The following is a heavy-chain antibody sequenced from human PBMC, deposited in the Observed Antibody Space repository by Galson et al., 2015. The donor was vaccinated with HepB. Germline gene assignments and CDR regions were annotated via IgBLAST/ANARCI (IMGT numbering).Heavy chain of an antibody. CDR3: ARQRVYDFWSGYPFDY. J-gene: IGHJ4*02. CDR2: IYYSGST. D-gene: IGHD3-3*01. Sequence: ETLSLTCTVSGGSISSSSYYWGWIRQPPGKGLEWIGSIYYSGSTYYNPSLKSRVTISVDTSKNQFSLKLSSVTAADTTVYYCARQRVYDFWSGYPFDYWGQGTLVTVSS. CDR1: GGSISSSSYY. V-gene: IGHV4-39*01.